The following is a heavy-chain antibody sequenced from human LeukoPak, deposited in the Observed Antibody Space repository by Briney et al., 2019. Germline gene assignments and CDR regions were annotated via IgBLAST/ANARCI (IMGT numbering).Heavy chain of an antibody. CDR1: RGTFDSYG. V-gene: IGHV1-69*05. CDR3: ARGELGDRSGFSFFDY. D-gene: IGHD3-22*01. CDR2: VMAIFGGV. J-gene: IGHJ4*02. Sequence: ASVKVSCKAPRGTFDSYGISWVRQAPGQGLEWMGGVMAIFGGVKYGQKFQGRATIATDASTSTAYMELRGLTSEDTGIYYCARGELGDRSGFSFFDYWGQGTLVTVSS.